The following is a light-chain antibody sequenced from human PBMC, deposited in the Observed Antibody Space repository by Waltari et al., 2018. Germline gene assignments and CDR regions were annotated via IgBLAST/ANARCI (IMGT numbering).Light chain of an antibody. J-gene: IGKJ4*01. V-gene: IGKV3-11*01. CDR1: HSVSNL. Sequence: ELVLTQSPATLSLSPGERATLSCRARHSVSNLLAWYQQRPGQSPRLLIYDTSYRAPGIPGRFSGSGSGADFTLTISGLEPEDFAVYYCQQRYNWPLTFGGGTRVEV. CDR2: DTS. CDR3: QQRYNWPLT.